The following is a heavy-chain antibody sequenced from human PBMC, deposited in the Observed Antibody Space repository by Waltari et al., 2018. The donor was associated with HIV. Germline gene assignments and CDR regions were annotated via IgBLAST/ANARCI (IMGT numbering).Heavy chain of an antibody. V-gene: IGHV3-23*01. CDR1: GFTFSSYA. J-gene: IGHJ4*02. Sequence: EVQLLESGGGLVQPGGSLRLSCETSGFTFSSYAITWVRQAPRKGLEWVSAMTVSGGSTYYADSVKGRFTISRDNSKNTLYLQMDSLRAEDTAVYYCARQSLGSFDYWGQGTLVTVSS. CDR3: ARQSLGSFDY. CDR2: MTVSGGST. D-gene: IGHD7-27*01.